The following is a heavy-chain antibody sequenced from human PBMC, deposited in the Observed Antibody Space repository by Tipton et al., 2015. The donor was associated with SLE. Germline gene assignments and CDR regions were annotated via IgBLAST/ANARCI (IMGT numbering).Heavy chain of an antibody. V-gene: IGHV4-39*07. J-gene: IGHJ4*02. D-gene: IGHD2-15*01. Sequence: TLSLTCTVSGGSISSSSYYWGWIRQPPGKGLEWIGSIYYSGSTYYNPSRKSRVTISVDTSKNQFSLKLRSVTAADTAVYYCAGAWQGYCSGGTCYVLDYWGQGTLVTVSS. CDR1: GGSISSSSYY. CDR2: IYYSGST. CDR3: AGAWQGYCSGGTCYVLDY.